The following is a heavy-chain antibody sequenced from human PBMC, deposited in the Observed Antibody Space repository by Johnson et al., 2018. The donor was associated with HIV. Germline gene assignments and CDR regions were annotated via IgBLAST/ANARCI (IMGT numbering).Heavy chain of an antibody. V-gene: IGHV3-13*01. CDR2: LGIVGDT. J-gene: IGHJ3*02. D-gene: IGHD6-13*01. CDR3: AKARAAAGTSDAFDI. CDR1: RFTFSMND. Sequence: VHLVESGGGVVQPGRSLRLSCAASRFTFSMNDLHWVRQGTGPGLEWVSGLGIVGDTSYLGSVRGRFPVSRENAKNSLHLQMNSLRAEDTAVYYCAKARAAAGTSDAFDICGQGTMVTVSS.